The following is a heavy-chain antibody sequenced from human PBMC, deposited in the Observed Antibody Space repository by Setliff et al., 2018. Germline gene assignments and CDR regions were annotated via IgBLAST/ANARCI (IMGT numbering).Heavy chain of an antibody. D-gene: IGHD6-19*01. J-gene: IGHJ4*02. CDR1: GFGFTTFG. CDR3: VRSSAPQVVLAADFDF. V-gene: IGHV1-18*01. CDR2: ISPYSGNT. Sequence: ASVKVSCKTSGFGFTTFGFSWVRQAPGRGLEWLGSISPYSGNTNYPQWLQDRVTMTIDTSATTVYMEPQSLRSDDTAVYYCVRSSAPQVVLAADFDFWGQGTPVTVSS.